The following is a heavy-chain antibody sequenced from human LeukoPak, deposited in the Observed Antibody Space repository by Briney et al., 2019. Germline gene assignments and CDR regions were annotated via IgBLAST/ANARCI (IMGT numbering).Heavy chain of an antibody. Sequence: GASVKVSCKASGYTFTGYYMHWVRQAPGQGLEWMGWINPNSGGTNYAQKFQGWVTMTRDTSISTAYMELSRLRSDDTAVYYCARDRSDILTGYHFDYWGQGTLVTVPS. CDR2: INPNSGGT. V-gene: IGHV1-2*04. J-gene: IGHJ4*02. CDR3: ARDRSDILTGYHFDY. D-gene: IGHD3-9*01. CDR1: GYTFTGYY.